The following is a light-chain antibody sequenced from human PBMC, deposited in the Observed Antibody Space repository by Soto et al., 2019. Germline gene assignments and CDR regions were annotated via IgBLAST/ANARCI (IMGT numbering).Light chain of an antibody. CDR2: GAS. V-gene: IGKV3-15*01. CDR1: QSVSSN. CDR3: QQYNNWLRLT. Sequence: EIVMTQSPATLSVSPGERATLSCRASQSVSSNLAWYPQKPGQAPRLLIYGASTRATGIPARFSGSGSGTEFTLTISSLQSEDFAVYYCQQYNNWLRLTFGGGTKVEIK. J-gene: IGKJ4*01.